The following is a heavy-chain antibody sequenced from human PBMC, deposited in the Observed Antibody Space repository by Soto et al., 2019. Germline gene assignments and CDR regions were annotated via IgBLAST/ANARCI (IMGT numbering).Heavy chain of an antibody. Sequence: PSETLSLTCNVFPGSINDYYWSWIRQTPGMRLEWIGYIYYSGSTNYNPSLKSRVTISVDTSKNQFSLKLSSVTAADTAVYYCARDGKRILAFDIWGQGTMVTVSS. V-gene: IGHV4-59*01. CDR1: PGSINDYY. CDR2: IYYSGST. J-gene: IGHJ3*02. CDR3: ARDGKRILAFDI. D-gene: IGHD2-21*01.